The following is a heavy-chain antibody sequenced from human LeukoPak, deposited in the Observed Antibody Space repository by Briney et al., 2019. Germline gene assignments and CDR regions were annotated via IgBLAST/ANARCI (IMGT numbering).Heavy chain of an antibody. CDR3: ERRQLPDYFDI. Sequence: PGESLMICCESAGYCISYYWSCWGRQMPEKGLEWMGRIDPSDSYTNYSPSFQGHVTILADKSISTAYLQWSSLRASVTAIYYSERRQLPDYFDIWGQGTMVTVSS. CDR1: GYCISYYW. V-gene: IGHV5-10-1*01. CDR2: IDPSDSYT. J-gene: IGHJ3*02. D-gene: IGHD2-2*01.